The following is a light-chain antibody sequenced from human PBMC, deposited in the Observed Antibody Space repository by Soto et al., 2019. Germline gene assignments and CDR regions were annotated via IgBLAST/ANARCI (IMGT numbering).Light chain of an antibody. V-gene: IGKV3-15*01. CDR1: QSVSSN. CDR2: GAS. J-gene: IGKJ1*01. Sequence: EIVLTQSPGTLSVSPGERATLSCRASQSVSSNLAWYQQKPGQAPRLLFYGASTGATGIPARFSGSGSETEFTLSISSLQSEDFAVYYCQQYNNWPRTFGQGTKVEIK. CDR3: QQYNNWPRT.